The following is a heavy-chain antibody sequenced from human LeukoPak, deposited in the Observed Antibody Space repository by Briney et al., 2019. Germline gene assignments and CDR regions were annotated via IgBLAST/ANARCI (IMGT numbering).Heavy chain of an antibody. CDR3: ARRGMYWNYVWYFDL. D-gene: IGHD1-7*01. Sequence: PSETLSLTCAVYSGSFSGYYWSWIRQTPGKGLEWIGEVNHSGTTTYNPSLESRVTISVDTSKSQFSLNLRSVTAADTAVYYCARRGMYWNYVWYFDLWGRGTLVSVSS. J-gene: IGHJ2*01. V-gene: IGHV4-34*01. CDR1: SGSFSGYY. CDR2: VNHSGTT.